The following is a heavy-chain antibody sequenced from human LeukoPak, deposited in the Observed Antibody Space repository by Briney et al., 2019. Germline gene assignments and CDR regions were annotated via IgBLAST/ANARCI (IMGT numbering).Heavy chain of an antibody. CDR1: GFTFSSYG. V-gene: IGHV3-30*18. Sequence: GGSLRLSCAASGFTFSSYGMHWVRQAPGKGLEWVAVISYDGSNKYYADSVKGRFTISRDNSKNTLYLQMYSLRAEDTAVYYCAKSQGLPPIKYHFDYWGQGTLVTVSS. D-gene: IGHD4-11*01. CDR3: AKSQGLPPIKYHFDY. CDR2: ISYDGSNK. J-gene: IGHJ4*02.